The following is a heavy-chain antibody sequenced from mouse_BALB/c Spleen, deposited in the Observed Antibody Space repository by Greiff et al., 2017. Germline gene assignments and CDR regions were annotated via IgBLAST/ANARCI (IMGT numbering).Heavy chain of an antibody. CDR3: ARHDYYGSRWYFDV. V-gene: IGHV5-12-2*01. CDR2: ISNGGGST. D-gene: IGHD1-1*01. CDR1: GFTFSSYT. Sequence: EVKLMESGGGLVQPGGSLKLSCAASGFTFSSYTMSWVRQTPEKRLEWVAYISNGGGSTYYPDTVKGRFTISRDNAKNTLYLQMSSLKSEDTAMYYCARHDYYGSRWYFDVWGAGTTVTVSS. J-gene: IGHJ1*01.